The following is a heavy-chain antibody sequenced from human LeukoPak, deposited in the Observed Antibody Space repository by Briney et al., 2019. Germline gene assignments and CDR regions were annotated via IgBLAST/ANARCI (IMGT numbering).Heavy chain of an antibody. Sequence: KPGGSLRLSCAVSGFTFSTFSMNWVRQAPGKGLEWVSSISSGSTYTYYADSVKGRFTISRDNSKNTLYLQMNSLRAEDTAVYYCARGPSGYHNTGGQGTLVTVSS. D-gene: IGHD5-12*01. J-gene: IGHJ4*02. V-gene: IGHV3-21*01. CDR3: ARGPSGYHNT. CDR2: ISSGSTYT. CDR1: GFTFSTFS.